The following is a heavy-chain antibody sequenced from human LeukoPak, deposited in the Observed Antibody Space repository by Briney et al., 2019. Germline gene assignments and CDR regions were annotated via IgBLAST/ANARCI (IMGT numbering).Heavy chain of an antibody. CDR2: INHSGST. J-gene: IGHJ4*02. Sequence: SETLSLTCAVYGGSFSGYYWSWIRQPPGKGLEWIGEINHSGSTSYNPSLKSRVTISVDTSKNQFSLKLSSVTAADTAVYYCARGLAVAGATLFDYWGQGTLVTVSS. CDR3: ARGLAVAGATLFDY. D-gene: IGHD6-19*01. V-gene: IGHV4-34*01. CDR1: GGSFSGYY.